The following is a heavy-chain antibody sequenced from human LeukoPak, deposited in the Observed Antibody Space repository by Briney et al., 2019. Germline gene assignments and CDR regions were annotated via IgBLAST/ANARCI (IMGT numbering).Heavy chain of an antibody. Sequence: PGGSLRLSCAASGFTFSSYAMSWVRRAPGKGLEWVSAISGSGGSTYYADSVKGRFTISRDNSKNTLYLQMNSLRAEDTAVYYCAKGALLWFGELNDAFDIWGQGTMVTVSS. CDR2: ISGSGGST. CDR1: GFTFSSYA. J-gene: IGHJ3*02. CDR3: AKGALLWFGELNDAFDI. V-gene: IGHV3-23*01. D-gene: IGHD3-10*01.